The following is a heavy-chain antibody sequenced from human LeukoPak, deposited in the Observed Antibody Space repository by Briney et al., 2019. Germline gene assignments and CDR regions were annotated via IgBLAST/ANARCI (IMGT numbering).Heavy chain of an antibody. CDR2: INHSGST. Sequence: PSETLSLTCAVYGGSFSGYYWSWIRQPPGKGLEWIGEINHSGSTNYNPSLKSRVTISVDTSKNQFSLKLSSVTAADTAVYYCARVTYYYDGSGLTGSAFDIWGQGTMVTVSS. CDR3: ARVTYYYDGSGLTGSAFDI. J-gene: IGHJ3*02. V-gene: IGHV4-34*01. CDR1: GGSFSGYY. D-gene: IGHD3-22*01.